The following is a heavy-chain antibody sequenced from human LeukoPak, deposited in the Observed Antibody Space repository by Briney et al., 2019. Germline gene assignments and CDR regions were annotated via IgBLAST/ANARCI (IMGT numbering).Heavy chain of an antibody. Sequence: SETLSLTCTVSGGSISSGSYYWSWIRQPAGKGLEWIGRIYTSGSTNYNPSLKSRVTISVDTSKNQFSLKLSSVTAADTAVYYCARESEGYGYNYYFDYWGQGTLVTVSS. D-gene: IGHD5-24*01. V-gene: IGHV4-61*02. CDR3: ARESEGYGYNYYFDY. J-gene: IGHJ4*02. CDR1: GGSISSGSYY. CDR2: IYTSGST.